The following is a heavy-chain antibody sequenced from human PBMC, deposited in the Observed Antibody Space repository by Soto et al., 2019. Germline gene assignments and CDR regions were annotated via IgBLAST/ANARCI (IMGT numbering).Heavy chain of an antibody. CDR2: IKSKTDGGTT. V-gene: IGHV3-15*07. CDR3: TTDYSSGWFFDY. Sequence: GGSLRLSCAASGFTFSNAWMNWVRQAPGKGLEWVGRIKSKTDGGTTDYAAPVKGRFTISRDDSKNTLYLQMNSLKSEDTAVYYCTTDYSSGWFFDYWGQGTLVTVSS. J-gene: IGHJ4*02. CDR1: GFTFSNAW. D-gene: IGHD6-19*01.